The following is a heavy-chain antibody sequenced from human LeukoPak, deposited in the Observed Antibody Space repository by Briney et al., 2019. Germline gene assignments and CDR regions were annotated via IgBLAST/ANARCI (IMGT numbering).Heavy chain of an antibody. J-gene: IGHJ4*02. D-gene: IGHD3-9*01. Sequence: PGGSLRLSCAASGFTFSSYAISWVRQAPGKGLEWVSFIRSKDYGGTAEYAASVRGRFTITRDDSKSIAYLQMNSLKTEDTAVYYCTRGDILTAYPGDYFDSWGQGTLVTVSS. CDR1: GFTFSSYA. CDR2: IRSKDYGGTA. V-gene: IGHV3-49*04. CDR3: TRGDILTAYPGDYFDS.